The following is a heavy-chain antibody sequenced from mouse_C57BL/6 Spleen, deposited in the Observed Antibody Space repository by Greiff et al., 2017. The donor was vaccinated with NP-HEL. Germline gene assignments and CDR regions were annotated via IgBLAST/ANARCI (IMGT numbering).Heavy chain of an antibody. D-gene: IGHD2-4*01. Sequence: EVKLMESGGGLVKPGGSLKLSCAASGFTFSSYAMSWVRQTPEKRLEWVATISDGGSYTYYPDNVKGRFTISRDNAKNNLYLQMSHLKSEDTAMYYCARDRGLRRGTLYFDYWGQGTTLTVSS. CDR1: GFTFSSYA. CDR3: ARDRGLRRGTLYFDY. CDR2: ISDGGSYT. V-gene: IGHV5-4*01. J-gene: IGHJ2*01.